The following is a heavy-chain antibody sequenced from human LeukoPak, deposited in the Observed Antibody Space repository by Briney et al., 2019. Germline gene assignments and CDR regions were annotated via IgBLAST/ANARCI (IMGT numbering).Heavy chain of an antibody. CDR3: AKVYSSGWGRAFDI. CDR1: GFTFSSYS. D-gene: IGHD6-19*01. CDR2: ISSSSSTI. Sequence: GGSLRLSCAASGFTFSSYSMNWVRQAPGKGLEWDSYISSSSSTIYYADSVKGRFTISRDNSKNTLYLQMNSLRAEDTAIYYCAKVYSSGWGRAFDIWGQGTMVTVSS. V-gene: IGHV3-48*01. J-gene: IGHJ3*02.